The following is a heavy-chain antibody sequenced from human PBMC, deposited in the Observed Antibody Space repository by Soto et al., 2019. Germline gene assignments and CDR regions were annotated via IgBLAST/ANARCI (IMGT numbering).Heavy chain of an antibody. Sequence: SETLSLACAVYGGSFSGYCWSWIRQPPGKGLEWIGEINHSGSTNYNPSLKSRVTISVDTSKNQFSLKLSSVTAADTAVYYCAKLYCSGGSCYNWFDPWGQGTLVTVSS. CDR2: INHSGST. V-gene: IGHV4-34*01. CDR3: AKLYCSGGSCYNWFDP. D-gene: IGHD2-15*01. J-gene: IGHJ5*02. CDR1: GGSFSGYC.